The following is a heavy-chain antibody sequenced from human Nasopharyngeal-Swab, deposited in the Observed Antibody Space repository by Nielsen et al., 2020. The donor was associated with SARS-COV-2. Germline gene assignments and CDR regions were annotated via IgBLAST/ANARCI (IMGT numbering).Heavy chain of an antibody. CDR1: GFTFNTYA. Sequence: GESLKISCAASGFTFNTYAISWVRQAPGKGLEWVSVISGSDHTTYYADSVKGRFTISRDNSKNTVNLQMNSLRVEDTAIYYCAKDRDSGDDSDDYYNYYGMDVWGQGTTVTVFS. J-gene: IGHJ6*02. D-gene: IGHD5-12*01. V-gene: IGHV3-23*01. CDR2: ISGSDHTT. CDR3: AKDRDSGDDSDDYYNYYGMDV.